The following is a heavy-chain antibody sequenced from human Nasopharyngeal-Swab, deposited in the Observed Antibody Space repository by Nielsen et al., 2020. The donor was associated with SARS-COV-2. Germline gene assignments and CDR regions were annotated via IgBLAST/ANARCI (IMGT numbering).Heavy chain of an antibody. CDR3: AREAAGTGSYPDY. D-gene: IGHD6-13*01. V-gene: IGHV3-33*01. CDR1: GFTFSSYG. J-gene: IGHJ4*02. Sequence: GESLKISCAASGFTFSSYGMHWVRQAPGKGLEWVSVIWYDGSNKYYADSVKGRFTISRDNSKNTLYLQMNSLRAEDKAVYYCAREAAGTGSYPDYWGQGTLVTVSS. CDR2: IWYDGSNK.